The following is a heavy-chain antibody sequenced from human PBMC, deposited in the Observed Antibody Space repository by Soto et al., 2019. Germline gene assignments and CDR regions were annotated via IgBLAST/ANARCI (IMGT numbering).Heavy chain of an antibody. D-gene: IGHD3-9*01. J-gene: IGHJ4*02. CDR1: GFSFSSFA. V-gene: IGHV3-23*01. CDR2: ISGSGGST. CDR3: AKLWNILTGYRPPDY. Sequence: EVQLLESGGGLVQPGGSLRLSCAASGFSFSSFAMSWVRQAPGKGLEWVSAISGSGGSTYYADSVKGRFTISRDNSKNTLYLQMNSLRAEDTAVYYCAKLWNILTGYRPPDYWGQGTLVTVSS.